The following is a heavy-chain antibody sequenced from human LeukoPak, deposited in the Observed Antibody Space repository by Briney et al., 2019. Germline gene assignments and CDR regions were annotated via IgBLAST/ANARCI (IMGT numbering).Heavy chain of an antibody. CDR3: AKDYVIAAAGPFDY. CDR1: GFSFDDYA. D-gene: IGHD6-13*01. Sequence: PGESLRISCAASGFSFDDYAMHWVRQAPGKSLEWVSGISWNSGSIGYADSVKGRFTISRDNAKNSLYLQMNSLRAEDTALYYCAKDYVIAAAGPFDYWGQGTLVTVSS. CDR2: ISWNSGSI. V-gene: IGHV3-9*01. J-gene: IGHJ4*02.